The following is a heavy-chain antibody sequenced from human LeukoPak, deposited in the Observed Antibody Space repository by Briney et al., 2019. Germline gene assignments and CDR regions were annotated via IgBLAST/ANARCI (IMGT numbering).Heavy chain of an antibody. D-gene: IGHD1-26*01. CDR1: GYTFTDPAYH. Sequence: ASVKVSCKTSGYTFTDPAYHLHWVRQAPGQGLEWMGRIDPSSGITTYAQDLQGRVAMTWATSISTAYMDLTRLRSDDTAVYYCARDNRGSLDYWGQGTQVTVSS. CDR2: IDPSSGIT. CDR3: ARDNRGSLDY. V-gene: IGHV1-2*06. J-gene: IGHJ4*02.